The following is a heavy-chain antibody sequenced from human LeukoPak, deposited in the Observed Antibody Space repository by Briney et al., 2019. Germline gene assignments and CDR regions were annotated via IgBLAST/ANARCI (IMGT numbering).Heavy chain of an antibody. V-gene: IGHV4-39*01. D-gene: IGHD6-13*01. CDR1: GGSISNSSYY. CDR2: IYYTGTT. CDR3: ARHSSWYGTFHY. J-gene: IGHJ4*02. Sequence: SETLSLTCTASGGSISNSSYYWGWIRQPPGKGLEWIGSIYYTGTTYYNPSLKSRVTISIDTAKNQFSLKLTSVTAADTAVYYCARHSSWYGTFHYWGQGTLVTVSS.